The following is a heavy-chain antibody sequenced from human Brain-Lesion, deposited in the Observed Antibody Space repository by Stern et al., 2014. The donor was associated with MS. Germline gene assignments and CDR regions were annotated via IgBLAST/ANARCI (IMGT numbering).Heavy chain of an antibody. Sequence: VQLVESGPGLVKPSETLSLTCTVSGGSISSSSYYWGWIRQPPGKGLEWIGSIYYRGSSYYNSSLKSRVTLSVDTSKTQFSLKVNSVTAADTAVYYCARQALYGDLDFDSWGQGTLVTVSS. V-gene: IGHV4-39*01. D-gene: IGHD4-17*01. CDR2: IYYRGSS. CDR3: ARQALYGDLDFDS. CDR1: GGSISSSSYY. J-gene: IGHJ4*02.